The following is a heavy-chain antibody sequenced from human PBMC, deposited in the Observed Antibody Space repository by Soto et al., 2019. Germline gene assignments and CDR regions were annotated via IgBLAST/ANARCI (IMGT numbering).Heavy chain of an antibody. J-gene: IGHJ4*02. CDR2: ISYDGSNN. CDR3: ARVGGYYDILTGSFDY. CDR1: GFTFTAYA. Sequence: GVLRLSCAASGFTFTAYAMHWVRQAPGKGLEWVAVISYDGSNNFYADSVKGRFTISRDNSKNTLDLQMNSLRAEDTAVYYCARVGGYYDILTGSFDYWGPGTLVTVSS. V-gene: IGHV3-30-3*01. D-gene: IGHD3-9*01.